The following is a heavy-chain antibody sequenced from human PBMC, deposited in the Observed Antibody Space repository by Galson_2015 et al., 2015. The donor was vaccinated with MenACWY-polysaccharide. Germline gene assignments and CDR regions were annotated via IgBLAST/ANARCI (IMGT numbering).Heavy chain of an antibody. CDR1: GFSFNTYW. J-gene: IGHJ5*02. V-gene: IGHV3-74*01. Sequence: SLRLSCAASGFSFNTYWMNWVRHAPGEGLEWVSRINANGSTTGYADSVKGRFTISRDNAKNTLYLEMNSLRAEDTAVYYCTKAGAEYWSGSRYYVNLFDPWGQGTVVTVSS. CDR2: INANGSTT. CDR3: TKAGAEYWSGSRYYVNLFDP. D-gene: IGHD1-26*01.